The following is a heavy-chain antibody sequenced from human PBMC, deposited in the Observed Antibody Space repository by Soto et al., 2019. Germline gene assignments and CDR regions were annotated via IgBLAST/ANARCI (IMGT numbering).Heavy chain of an antibody. CDR2: INHSGST. J-gene: IGHJ3*02. CDR1: GGSFSGYY. V-gene: IGHV4-34*01. D-gene: IGHD2-15*01. Sequence: QVQLQQWGAGLLKPSETLSLTCAVYGGSFSGYYWSWIRQPPGKGLEWIGEINHSGSTNYNPSLKRRVTISVYTSKNQFSLKLSSVTAADTAVYYCARGLSYCSGGSFYSVGAFDIWGQGTMVTVSS. CDR3: ARGLSYCSGGSFYSVGAFDI.